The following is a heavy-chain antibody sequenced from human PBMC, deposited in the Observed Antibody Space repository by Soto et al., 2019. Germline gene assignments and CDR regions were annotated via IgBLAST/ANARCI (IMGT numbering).Heavy chain of an antibody. CDR3: DRGEGITMVRGDITTAPSFDY. V-gene: IGHV4-30-2*01. D-gene: IGHD3-10*01. Sequence: SETLSLTCAVSGGSISSGGYSWSWIRQPPGKGLDWIGYIYHSGSTSSNPALNRLVTISVDRSKNQCALKLSSVTAADRAVYYCDRGEGITMVRGDITTAPSFDYWGQGTLVTVSS. J-gene: IGHJ4*02. CDR1: GGSISSGGYS. CDR2: IYHSGST.